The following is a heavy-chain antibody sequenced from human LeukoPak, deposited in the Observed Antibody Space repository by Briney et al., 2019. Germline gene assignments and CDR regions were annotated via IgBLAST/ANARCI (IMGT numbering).Heavy chain of an antibody. V-gene: IGHV1-2*02. CDR3: ARVMAVDNDLTMFANEDDAFDI. D-gene: IGHD2-8*01. CDR1: GYTFTGHY. Sequence: ASVKLSCKASGYTFTGHYIHWVRQAPGQGLEWMGWINPNSGDTKDAQKFQGRVTMTRDTSINTAYMELSRLRSDDTAVYYCARVMAVDNDLTMFANEDDAFDIWGQGTMVTVSS. CDR2: INPNSGDT. J-gene: IGHJ3*02.